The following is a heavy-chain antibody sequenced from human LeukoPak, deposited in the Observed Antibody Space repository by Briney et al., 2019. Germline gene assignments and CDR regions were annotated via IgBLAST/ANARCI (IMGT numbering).Heavy chain of an antibody. Sequence: SETLSLTCAVYGESFSTYFWNCIRQPPGKPHECTGEINHRGSSHYNPSLKTRVTLSVDTSNDQLSLKLTSVTAADTAVYFCARGSSFDGYCSAGACDAGYYDSWGQGTPVTVSS. D-gene: IGHD2-15*01. J-gene: IGHJ4*02. V-gene: IGHV4-34*01. CDR3: ARGSSFDGYCSAGACDAGYYDS. CDR1: GESFSTYF. CDR2: INHRGSS.